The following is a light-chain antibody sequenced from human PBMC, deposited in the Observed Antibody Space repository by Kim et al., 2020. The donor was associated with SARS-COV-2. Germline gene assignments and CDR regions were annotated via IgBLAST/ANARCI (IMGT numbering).Light chain of an antibody. V-gene: IGKV1-5*03. CDR1: QSISSW. CDR3: QQYNNYPGT. J-gene: IGKJ2*02. Sequence: SASVGDRVTITGRASQSISSWLAWYQQKPGKAPKLLIYKASTLESGVPSRFSGSGSGTEFTLTISSLQPDDFATYYCQQYNNYPGTFGQGTKWRS. CDR2: KAS.